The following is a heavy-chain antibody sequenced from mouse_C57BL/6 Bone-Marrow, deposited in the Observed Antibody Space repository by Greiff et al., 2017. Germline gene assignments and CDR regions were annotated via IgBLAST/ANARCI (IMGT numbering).Heavy chain of an antibody. CDR1: GFSLTSYG. J-gene: IGHJ3*01. D-gene: IGHD4-1*01. CDR2: IWRGGST. Sequence: QVQLQQSGPGLVQPSQSLSITCTVSGFSLTSYGVHWVRQSPGKGLEWLGVIWRGGSTDYNAAFMSRLSITKDNSKSQVFFKMNSLQADDTAIYYCAKANWDGGAWFAYWGQGTLVTVSA. CDR3: AKANWDGGAWFAY. V-gene: IGHV2-5*01.